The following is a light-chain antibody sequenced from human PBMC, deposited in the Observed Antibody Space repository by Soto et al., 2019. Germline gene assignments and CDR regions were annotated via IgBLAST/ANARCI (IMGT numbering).Light chain of an antibody. V-gene: IGLV1-44*01. CDR2: SNN. CDR3: AAWDDTLSGVL. Sequence: QSVLTQPPSASGTPGQRITISCSGSSSNIGSHTVNWHQQVPGTAPKLLIYSNNERPSGVPDRFSGSKSGTSASLAISGLQSGDEADYYCAAWDDTLSGVLFGGGTQLTVL. J-gene: IGLJ2*01. CDR1: SSNIGSHT.